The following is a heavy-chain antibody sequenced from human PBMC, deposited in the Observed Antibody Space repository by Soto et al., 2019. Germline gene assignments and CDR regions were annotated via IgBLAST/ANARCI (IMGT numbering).Heavy chain of an antibody. CDR2: INHSGST. D-gene: IGHD3-3*01. J-gene: IGHJ4*02. CDR1: GGSFSGYY. V-gene: IGHV4-34*01. CDR3: AIYDFWSGVGSDY. Sequence: SETLSLTCAVYGGSFSGYYWSWIRQPPGKGLEWIGEINHSGSTNYNPSLKSRVTISVDTSKNQFSLKLSSVTAADTAVYYCAIYDFWSGVGSDYWGQGTLVTVS.